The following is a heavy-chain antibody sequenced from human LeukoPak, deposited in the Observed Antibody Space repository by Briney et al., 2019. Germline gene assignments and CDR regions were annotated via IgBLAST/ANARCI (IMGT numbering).Heavy chain of an antibody. D-gene: IGHD2-2*01. CDR2: IYYSGST. V-gene: IGHV4-39*01. Sequence: PSETLSLTCTVSGGSISSSSYYWGWIRQPPGKGLEWIGSIYYSGSTYYNPSLKSRVTTSVDTSKNQFSLKLSSVTAADTAVYYCARLRYCSSTSCYNFDYWGQGTLVTDSS. J-gene: IGHJ4*02. CDR3: ARLRYCSSTSCYNFDY. CDR1: GGSISSSSYY.